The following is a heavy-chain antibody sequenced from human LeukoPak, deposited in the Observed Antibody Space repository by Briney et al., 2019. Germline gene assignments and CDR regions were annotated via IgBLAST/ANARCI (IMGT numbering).Heavy chain of an antibody. V-gene: IGHV4-34*01. Sequence: PSETLSLTCAVYGGSFSGYYWSWIRQPPGKGLEWIGEINHSGSTNYNPSLKSRVTISVDTSKNQFSLKLSSVTAADTAVYYCARSLDGYRRLFDYWGQGTLVTVSS. CDR1: GGSFSGYY. D-gene: IGHD5-24*01. J-gene: IGHJ4*02. CDR3: ARSLDGYRRLFDY. CDR2: INHSGST.